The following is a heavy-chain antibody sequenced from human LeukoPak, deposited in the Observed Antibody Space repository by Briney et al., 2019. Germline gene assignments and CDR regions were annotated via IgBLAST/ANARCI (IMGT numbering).Heavy chain of an antibody. CDR1: DASISSYY. V-gene: IGHV4-59*01. D-gene: IGHD3-10*01. Sequence: SETLSLTCSVSDASISSYYWSWIRQPPGKGLEWIGYIHYSGSTNYNPSLESRVTISVDTSKNQFSLKLNSMTAADTAVYYCARVTESYGSGRRHNYYYYYMDVWGKGTTVTISS. CDR2: IHYSGST. J-gene: IGHJ6*03. CDR3: ARVTESYGSGRRHNYYYYYMDV.